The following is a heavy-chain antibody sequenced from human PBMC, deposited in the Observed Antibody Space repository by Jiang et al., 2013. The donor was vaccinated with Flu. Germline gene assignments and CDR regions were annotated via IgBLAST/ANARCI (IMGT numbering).Heavy chain of an antibody. D-gene: IGHD3-3*01. CDR3: AHRSHGETYYDFWSGYYSPSSVNWFDP. V-gene: IGHV2-5*02. J-gene: IGHJ5*02. CDR1: GFSLSTSGVG. Sequence: KPTQTLTLTCTFSGFSLSTSGVGVGWIRQPPGKALEWLALIYWDDDKRYSPSLKSRLTITKDTSKNQVVLTMTNMDPVDTATYYCAHRSHGETYYDFWSGYYSPSSVNWFDPWGQGTLVTVSS. CDR2: IYWDDDK.